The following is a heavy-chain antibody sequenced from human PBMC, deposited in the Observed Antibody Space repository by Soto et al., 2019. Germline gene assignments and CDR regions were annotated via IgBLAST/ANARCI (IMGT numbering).Heavy chain of an antibody. J-gene: IGHJ4*02. V-gene: IGHV1-18*01. CDR2: ISAHNGDT. D-gene: IGHD3-22*01. Sequence: ASVKVSCKASGYTFTSYGISWVRQAPGQGLEWVGWISAHNGDTRYAQNLQGRITMTTDTFTNTAYMELTSLTSDDTAVYYCARDWSRYYDSSGLMWFYWGQGTLVTAPQ. CDR1: GYTFTSYG. CDR3: ARDWSRYYDSSGLMWFY.